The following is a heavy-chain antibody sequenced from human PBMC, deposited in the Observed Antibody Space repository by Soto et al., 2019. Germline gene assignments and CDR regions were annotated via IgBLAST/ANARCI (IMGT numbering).Heavy chain of an antibody. V-gene: IGHV1-69*13. D-gene: IGHD2-15*01. CDR2: IIPIFGTA. CDR1: GGTFSSYA. CDR3: ASNLLGYCSGSSCSDFDY. Sequence: SVKVSCKASGGTFSSYAISWVRQAPGQGLEWMGGIIPIFGTANYAQKFQGRVTITADESTSTAYMELSSLRSEDTAVYYCASNLLGYCSGSSCSDFDYWGQGTLVTVSS. J-gene: IGHJ4*02.